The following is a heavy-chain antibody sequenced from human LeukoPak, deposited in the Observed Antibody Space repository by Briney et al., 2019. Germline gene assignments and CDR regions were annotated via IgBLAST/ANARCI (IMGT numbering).Heavy chain of an antibody. V-gene: IGHV4-39*01. D-gene: IGHD6-19*01. CDR2: IYYSGST. Sequence: SETLSLTCTVSGGSISSSSYYWGWIRQPPGKGLEWIGSIYYSGSTYYNPSLKSRVTISVDTSKNQFSLKLSSVTAADTAVYYCARHHAPKYSSGWSNGINWGQGTLVTVSS. J-gene: IGHJ4*02. CDR3: ARHHAPKYSSGWSNGIN. CDR1: GGSISSSSYY.